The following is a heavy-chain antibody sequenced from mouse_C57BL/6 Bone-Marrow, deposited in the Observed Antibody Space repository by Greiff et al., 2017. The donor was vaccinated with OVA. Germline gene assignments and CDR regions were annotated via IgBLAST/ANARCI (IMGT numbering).Heavy chain of an antibody. CDR2: IWSGGST. J-gene: IGHJ4*01. Sequence: VQLQESGPGLVQPSQSLSITCTVSGFSLTSYGVHWVRQSPGKGLEWLGVIWSGGSTDYNAAFISRLSISKDNSKSQVFFKMNSLQADDTAIYYCASSYYDRVLDYWGQGTSVTVSS. CDR1: GFSLTSYG. V-gene: IGHV2-2*01. D-gene: IGHD2-4*01. CDR3: ASSYYDRVLDY.